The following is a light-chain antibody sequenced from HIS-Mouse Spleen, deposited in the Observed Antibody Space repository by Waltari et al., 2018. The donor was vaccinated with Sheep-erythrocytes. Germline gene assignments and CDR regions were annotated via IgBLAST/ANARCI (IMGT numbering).Light chain of an antibody. V-gene: IGLV3-21*03. CDR1: NIGSKS. CDR2: EDS. CDR3: QVWDSSSDHYV. Sequence: SYVLTQPPSVSVAPGKTARITCGGNNIGSKSVHWYQQKPGQAPVLVVYEDSDRPSGIPERFSGSNSGNTATLTSSRVEAGDEADYYCQVWDSSSDHYVFGTGTKVTVL. J-gene: IGLJ1*01.